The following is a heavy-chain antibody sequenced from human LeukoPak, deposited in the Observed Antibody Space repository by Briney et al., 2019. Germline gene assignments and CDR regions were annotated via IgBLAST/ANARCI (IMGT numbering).Heavy chain of an antibody. Sequence: GASVKVSCKASGYTFTSYGISWVRQAPGQRLEWMGWINAGNGNTKYSQKFQGRVTITRDTSASTAYMELSSLRSEDTAVYYCASGSIKGSYYLFDYWGQGTLVTVSS. J-gene: IGHJ4*02. CDR1: GYTFTSYG. D-gene: IGHD1-26*01. CDR2: INAGNGNT. V-gene: IGHV1-3*01. CDR3: ASGSIKGSYYLFDY.